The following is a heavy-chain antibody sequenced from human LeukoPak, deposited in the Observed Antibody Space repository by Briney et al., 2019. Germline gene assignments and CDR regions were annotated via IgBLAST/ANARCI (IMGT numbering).Heavy chain of an antibody. Sequence: PSETLSLTCTVSGGSLTSYYWSWIRQPPEKGLEWIGYIYYSGGSNYNPSLKSRVTISLHTSKNQFSLELSSVTAADTAVYYCAGSYCGGHCNWGDYAFNLWGQGTMVTVSS. V-gene: IGHV4-59*01. CDR1: GGSLTSYY. CDR2: IYYSGGS. D-gene: IGHD2-21*01. J-gene: IGHJ3*01. CDR3: AGSYCGGHCNWGDYAFNL.